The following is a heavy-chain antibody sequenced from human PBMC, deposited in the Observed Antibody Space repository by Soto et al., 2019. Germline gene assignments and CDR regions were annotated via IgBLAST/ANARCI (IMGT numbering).Heavy chain of an antibody. Sequence: QVRLVESGGGVVQPGTSLRLSCEASGFIFSNYGMHWVRQAPGKGLEWVAVIWYDESKRYYAESVKGRFAISRDISKNSLYLQMNSLRVEDTAVDFCARDDCSKTYCYAHWGQGTLVTVSS. CDR1: GFIFSNYG. V-gene: IGHV3-33*01. CDR2: IWYDESKR. CDR3: ARDDCSKTYCYAH. J-gene: IGHJ4*02. D-gene: IGHD2-2*01.